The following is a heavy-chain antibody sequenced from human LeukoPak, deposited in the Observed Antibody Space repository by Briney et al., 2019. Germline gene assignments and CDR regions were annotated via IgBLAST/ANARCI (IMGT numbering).Heavy chain of an antibody. V-gene: IGHV3-30*02. J-gene: IGHJ4*02. CDR2: IRYDGSKK. D-gene: IGHD3-10*01. CDR1: GFNFSRNG. Sequence: GGSLRLSCTASGFNFSRNGMHWVRQAPGKGLEWVAFIRYDGSKKNYADSVKGRFTISRDNSKNTLYLQMNSLRAEDTAVYYCAKDPGGEVLPDYWGQGTLVTVSS. CDR3: AKDPGGEVLPDY.